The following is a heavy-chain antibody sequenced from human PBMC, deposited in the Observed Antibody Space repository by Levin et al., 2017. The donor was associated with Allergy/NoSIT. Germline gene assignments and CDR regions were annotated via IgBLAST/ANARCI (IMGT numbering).Heavy chain of an antibody. CDR1: GFTFSSYA. CDR2: ISGSGGST. D-gene: IGHD2-15*01. V-gene: IGHV3-23*01. J-gene: IGHJ6*02. CDR3: AKLDRYCSGGSCYSYYGMDV. Sequence: AGGSLRLSCAASGFTFSSYAMSWVRQAPGKGLEWVSAISGSGGSTYYADSVKGRFTISRDNSKNTLYLQMNSLRAEDTAVYYCAKLDRYCSGGSCYSYYGMDVWGQGTTVTVSS.